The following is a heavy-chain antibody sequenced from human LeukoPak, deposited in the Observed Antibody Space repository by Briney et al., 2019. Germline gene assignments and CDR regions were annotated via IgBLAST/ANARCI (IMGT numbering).Heavy chain of an antibody. D-gene: IGHD3-22*01. J-gene: IGHJ6*03. CDR1: GYTFTSYG. CDR3: ARSSYYDSSGYPGYYYMDV. V-gene: IGHV1-18*01. CDR2: ISAYNGNT. Sequence: ASVKVSCKASGYTFTSYGISWVRQAPGQGLEWMGWISAYNGNTNYAQKLQGRVTMTTDTSTSTAYMELSSLRSEDTAVYYCARSSYYDSSGYPGYYYMDVWGKGTTVTVSS.